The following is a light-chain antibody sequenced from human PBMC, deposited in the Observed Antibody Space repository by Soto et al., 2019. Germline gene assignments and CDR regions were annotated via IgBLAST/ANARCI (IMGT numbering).Light chain of an antibody. CDR1: SSDDGGHNY. CDR3: SSYAGTNNYVV. CDR2: EVI. Sequence: QSALTQPPSASGSPGQSVTISCTGTSSDDGGHNYVSWYQQHPGKAPKLMIYEVIKRPSGVPDRFSGSKSGNTASLTVSGLQAEDEADYFCSSYAGTNNYVVFGGGTKVTVL. J-gene: IGLJ2*01. V-gene: IGLV2-8*01.